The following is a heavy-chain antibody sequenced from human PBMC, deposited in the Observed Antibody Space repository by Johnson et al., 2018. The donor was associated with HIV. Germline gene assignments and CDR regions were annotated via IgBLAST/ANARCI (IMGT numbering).Heavy chain of an antibody. CDR3: ALYPPDAFDI. CDR1: GFTFSTYT. D-gene: IGHD5/OR15-5a*01. V-gene: IGHV3-30*04. CDR2: ISYDEINR. Sequence: QVQLVESGGGLVQPGGSLRLSCAASGFTFSTYTMHWVRQAPGKGLEWVALISYDEINRYYADSVKGRFTISRDNSKNTLYLQMNSLRAEDTAVYYCALYPPDAFDIWGQGTMVTVSS. J-gene: IGHJ3*02.